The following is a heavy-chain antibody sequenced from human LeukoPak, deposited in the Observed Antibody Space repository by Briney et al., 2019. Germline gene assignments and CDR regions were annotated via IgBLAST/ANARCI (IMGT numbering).Heavy chain of an antibody. CDR2: IYTSGST. CDR1: GGSISSYY. Sequence: SETLSLTCTVSGGSISSYYWSWIRQPPGKGLEWIGYIYTSGSTNYNPSLKSRVTISVDTSKDQFSLKLSSVTAADTAVYYCARRYYDFWSDYSWFDPWGQGTLVTVSS. J-gene: IGHJ5*02. D-gene: IGHD3-3*01. V-gene: IGHV4-4*09. CDR3: ARRYYDFWSDYSWFDP.